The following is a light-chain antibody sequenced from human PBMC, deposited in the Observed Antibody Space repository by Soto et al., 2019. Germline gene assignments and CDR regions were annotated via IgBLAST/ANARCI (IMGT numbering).Light chain of an antibody. V-gene: IGLV2-11*01. CDR3: CSYAGSYTFVV. CDR2: DVN. Sequence: QSALTQPRSVSASPGQSVTISCTGTSSDVGAYNYVSWYQQYPGKAPKFIIYDVNKRPSGVPDRFSGSKSGNTASLTISGLQAEDEADYYCCSYAGSYTFVVFGGGTQLTVL. CDR1: SSDVGAYNY. J-gene: IGLJ2*01.